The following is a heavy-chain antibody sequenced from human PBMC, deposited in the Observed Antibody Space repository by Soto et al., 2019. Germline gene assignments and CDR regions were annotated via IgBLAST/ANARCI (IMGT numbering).Heavy chain of an antibody. Sequence: GGSLRLSCAASGFIFGNHGMTWVRQAPGRALEWVSTINANAIDTHYADSVKGRFTISRDNSRSTLDLQMNSLRPGDTATYFCAHAGDYDLLTFDHWGPGTLVTVSS. CDR1: GFIFGNHG. J-gene: IGHJ4*02. CDR2: INANAIDT. D-gene: IGHD4-17*01. CDR3: AHAGDYDLLTFDH. V-gene: IGHV3-23*01.